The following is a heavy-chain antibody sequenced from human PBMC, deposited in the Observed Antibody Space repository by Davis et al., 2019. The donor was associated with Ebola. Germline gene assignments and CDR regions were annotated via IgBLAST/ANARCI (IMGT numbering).Heavy chain of an antibody. CDR2: ISYDGSNK. D-gene: IGHD6-13*01. J-gene: IGHJ4*02. CDR1: GFTFSSYA. V-gene: IGHV3-30*04. Sequence: GESLKISCAASGFTFSSYAMHWVRQAPGKGLEWVAVISYDGSNKYYADSVKGRFTISRDNSKNTLYLQMNSLRAEDTAVYYCAKDRGSSWYGGGSDYWGQGTLVTVSS. CDR3: AKDRGSSWYGGGSDY.